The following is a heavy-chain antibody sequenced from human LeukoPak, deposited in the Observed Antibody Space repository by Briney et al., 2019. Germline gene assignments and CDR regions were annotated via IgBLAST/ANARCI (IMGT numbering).Heavy chain of an antibody. CDR2: IYSGGST. CDR1: GFTVSSNY. Sequence: GGSLRLSCAASGFTVSSNYMSWVRQAPGKGLEWVSVIYSGGSTYYSDSVKGRFTISRDNSKNTLYLQMNSLRAEDTAVYYCARLISCSSGWHRDYWGQGTLVTVSS. CDR3: ARLISCSSGWHRDY. D-gene: IGHD6-19*01. V-gene: IGHV3-66*02. J-gene: IGHJ4*02.